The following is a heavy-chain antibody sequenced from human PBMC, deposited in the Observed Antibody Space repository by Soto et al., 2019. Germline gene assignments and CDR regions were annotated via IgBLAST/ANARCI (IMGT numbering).Heavy chain of an antibody. D-gene: IGHD5-18*01. CDR1: GGSFSGYY. CDR3: ARASNKPGNSYDPDY. Sequence: QVQLQQWGAGLLKPSETLSLTCAVYGGSFSGYYWSWIRQPPGTGLEWIGEINHSGSTNYNPSLKSGVTISVDTSKNRFSLRLSSVTAGDKAVYYCARASNKPGNSYDPDYWGQGTLVTVSS. CDR2: INHSGST. V-gene: IGHV4-34*01. J-gene: IGHJ4*02.